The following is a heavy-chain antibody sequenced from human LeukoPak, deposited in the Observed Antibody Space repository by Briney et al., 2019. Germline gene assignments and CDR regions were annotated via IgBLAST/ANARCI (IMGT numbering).Heavy chain of an antibody. CDR3: AKDLGDVVPAATTPDY. CDR1: GFTFSSYG. D-gene: IGHD2-2*01. J-gene: IGHJ4*02. CDR2: IWYDGSNK. V-gene: IGHV3-33*06. Sequence: GGSLRLSCAASGFTFSSYGMHWVRQAPGKGLEWVAVIWYDGSNKYYADSVKGRFTISRDNSKNTLYLQMNSLRAEDTAVYYCAKDLGDVVPAATTPDYWGQGTLVTVSS.